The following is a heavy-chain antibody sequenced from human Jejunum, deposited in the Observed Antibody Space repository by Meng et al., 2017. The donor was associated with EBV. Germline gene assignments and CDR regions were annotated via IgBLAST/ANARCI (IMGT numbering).Heavy chain of an antibody. Sequence: VRLLQSGAEVKKPGASVNLSCKASGYTFTNYPIHWVRQAPGQRPEWMGCINPGNGETEFSQKFQGRVTITRDTSATTAYMELTSLRSEDTAVYYCASRPGFNIGPFDYWGQGTLVTVSS. V-gene: IGHV1-3*01. D-gene: IGHD3/OR15-3a*01. CDR1: GYTFTNYP. CDR3: ASRPGFNIGPFDY. J-gene: IGHJ4*02. CDR2: INPGNGET.